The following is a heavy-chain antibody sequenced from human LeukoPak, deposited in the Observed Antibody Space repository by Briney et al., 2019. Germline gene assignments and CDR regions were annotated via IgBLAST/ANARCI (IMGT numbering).Heavy chain of an antibody. CDR1: GFTFSSYW. V-gene: IGHV3-7*01. Sequence: GGSLRLSCAASGFTFSSYWMSWVRHAPGKGLEWVANIKQDGSEKYYVDSVKGRFTISRDNAKNSLYLQMNSLRAEDTAVYYCARDQISSGSYSGFDYWGQGTLVTVSS. CDR2: IKQDGSEK. J-gene: IGHJ4*02. D-gene: IGHD1-26*01. CDR3: ARDQISSGSYSGFDY.